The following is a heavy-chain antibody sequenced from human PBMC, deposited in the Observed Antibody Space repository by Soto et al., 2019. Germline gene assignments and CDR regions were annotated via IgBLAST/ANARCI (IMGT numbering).Heavy chain of an antibody. CDR3: ARLHVPTTSKNGFDP. Sequence: QVHLVQSGVEVKTPGASVKVSCQASGYTFFTYDISWVRQAPGQGLEWMGWISTYSGDTKYAQKFQRRVTMPADTSTTIAYLELRRLTSDDTAVYYCARLHVPTTSKNGFDPWGQGTLVSVSS. CDR2: ISTYSGDT. D-gene: IGHD5-12*01. V-gene: IGHV1-18*01. J-gene: IGHJ5*02. CDR1: GYTFFTYD.